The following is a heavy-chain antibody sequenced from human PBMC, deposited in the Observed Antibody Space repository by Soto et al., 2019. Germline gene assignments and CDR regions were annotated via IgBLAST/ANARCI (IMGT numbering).Heavy chain of an antibody. CDR2: IYYSGST. CDR1: GGSISSGGYY. D-gene: IGHD3-9*01. V-gene: IGHV4-31*03. CDR3: ARVGTRYFDRLSPTWFDP. J-gene: IGHJ5*02. Sequence: PSETLSLTCTVSGGSISSGGYYWSWIRQHPGKGLEWIGYIYYSGSTYYNPSLKSRVTISVDTSKNQFSLKLSSVTAADTAVYYCARVGTRYFDRLSPTWFDPRGQGTLVTVSS.